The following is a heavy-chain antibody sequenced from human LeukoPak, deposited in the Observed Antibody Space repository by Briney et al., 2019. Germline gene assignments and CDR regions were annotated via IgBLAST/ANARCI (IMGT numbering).Heavy chain of an antibody. V-gene: IGHV1-8*01. CDR1: GYSFTSYD. CDR3: ARETLGGWFLD. CDR2: MKSNSGNT. Sequence: ASVKVSCKASGYSFTSYDINWVRQATGQGLEWMGWMKSNSGNTGYAQEFQGRVTMTRDTSISTAYMELSSLGSEDTALYYCARETLGGWFLDWGQGTLVTVSS. D-gene: IGHD6-19*01. J-gene: IGHJ4*02.